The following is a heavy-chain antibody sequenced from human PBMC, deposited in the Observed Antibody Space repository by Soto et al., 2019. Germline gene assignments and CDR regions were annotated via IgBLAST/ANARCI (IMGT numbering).Heavy chain of an antibody. CDR3: ARVGIVVVPAGFDP. CDR2: ISSSSSTI. J-gene: IGHJ5*02. CDR1: GFTFSSYS. D-gene: IGHD2-2*01. V-gene: IGHV3-48*01. Sequence: GGSLRLSCAASGFTFSSYSMNWVRQAPGKGLEWVSYISSSSSTIYYADSVKGRFTISRDNAKNSLYLQMNSLRAEDTAVYYCARVGIVVVPAGFDPWGQGTLVTVSS.